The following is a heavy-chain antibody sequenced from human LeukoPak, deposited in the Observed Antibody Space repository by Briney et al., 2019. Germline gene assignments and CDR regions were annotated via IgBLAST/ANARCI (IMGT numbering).Heavy chain of an antibody. Sequence: SETLSLTCTVSGGSISSGGYYWSWIRQHPGKGLEWIGYIYYSGSTYYNPSLKSRVTISVDTSKNQFSLKLSSVTAADTAVYYCARVSQPLLSLRGAFDIWGQGTMVTVSS. D-gene: IGHD2-21*02. CDR1: GGSISSGGYY. V-gene: IGHV4-31*03. CDR2: IYYSGST. J-gene: IGHJ3*02. CDR3: ARVSQPLLSLRGAFDI.